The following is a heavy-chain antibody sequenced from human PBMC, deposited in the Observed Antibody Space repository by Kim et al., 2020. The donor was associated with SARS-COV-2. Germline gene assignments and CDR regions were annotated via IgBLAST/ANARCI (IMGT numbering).Heavy chain of an antibody. Sequence: KYSQKFQDRVTVTRDTSASTAYMDLSSLRSEDTAVYYCARGHYDRSPFDYWGQGTLVTVSS. D-gene: IGHD3-3*01. V-gene: IGHV1-3*01. J-gene: IGHJ4*02. CDR3: ARGHYDRSPFDY.